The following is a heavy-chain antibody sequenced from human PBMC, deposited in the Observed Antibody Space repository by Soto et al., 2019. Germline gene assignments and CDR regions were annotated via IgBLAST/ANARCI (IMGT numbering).Heavy chain of an antibody. CDR2: IYNSVIT. D-gene: IGHD6-19*01. CDR3: ARGWDANS. Sequence: QVLMHESGPGLVKPSETLSLTCTVSGASVSSGNQYWSWIRQPPGKRLEWIGFIYNSVITNYSPSLKSRVSISADPSRNQFSLKMSSVTAADTAVYYCARGWDANSWGQGALVTVSS. V-gene: IGHV4-61*01. CDR1: GASVSSGNQY. J-gene: IGHJ4*02.